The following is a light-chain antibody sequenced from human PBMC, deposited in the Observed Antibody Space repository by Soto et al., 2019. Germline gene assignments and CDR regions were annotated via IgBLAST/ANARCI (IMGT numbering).Light chain of an antibody. J-gene: IGKJ3*01. V-gene: IGKV3-20*01. Sequence: EIVLTQSPATLSLSAGDKATLSCRASQTVYSNYLAWYQQKPGQAPRLLVYGASNRAAGVPSRFSGSGSGTDFTVTICSLEPEDFAVYFCQLYIMSPTTFGPGTKV. CDR3: QLYIMSPTT. CDR2: GAS. CDR1: QTVYSNY.